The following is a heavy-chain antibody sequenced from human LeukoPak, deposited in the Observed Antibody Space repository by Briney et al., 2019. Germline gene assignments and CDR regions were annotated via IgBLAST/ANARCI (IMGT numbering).Heavy chain of an antibody. D-gene: IGHD3-10*01. CDR1: GFTVSSNC. CDR3: ARVEDSGYYYYYMDV. J-gene: IGHJ6*03. CDR2: IYSGGST. V-gene: IGHV3-53*01. Sequence: PGGSLRLSCAASGFTVSSNCMSWFRQAPGKGLEWVSVIYSGGSTYYADSVKGRFTISRDNSKNTLYLQMNSLRAEDTAVYYCARVEDSGYYYYYMDVWGKGTTVTVSS.